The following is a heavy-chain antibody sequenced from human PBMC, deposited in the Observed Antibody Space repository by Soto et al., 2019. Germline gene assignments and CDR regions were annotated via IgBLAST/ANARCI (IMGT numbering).Heavy chain of an antibody. V-gene: IGHV1-69*08. CDR1: GGTFSTYT. Sequence: SVKVSCKASGGTFSTYTISWVRQAPGQGLEWMGRIIPILNSVNYAQKFQGRVTITADKSTSTAYMELSSLRSEDTAVYYCAREGTRGGFLNWFDPWGQGTLVTVSS. D-gene: IGHD3-10*01. CDR3: AREGTRGGFLNWFDP. J-gene: IGHJ5*02. CDR2: IIPILNSV.